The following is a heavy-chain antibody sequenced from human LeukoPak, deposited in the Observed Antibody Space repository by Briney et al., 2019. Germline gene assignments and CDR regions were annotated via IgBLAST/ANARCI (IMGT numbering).Heavy chain of an antibody. D-gene: IGHD4-23*01. CDR2: INPSGGST. CDR3: ARDARGNSGPPFQQ. V-gene: IGHV1-46*01. J-gene: IGHJ1*01. Sequence: ASVKVSCKASGYTFTSYYMHWVRQAPGQGLEWMGIINPSGGSTSSAQKFQGRVTMTRDTSTRTDYLELSSMRSEDTAVYYCARDARGNSGPPFQQWGKGTQVTVSS. CDR1: GYTFTSYY.